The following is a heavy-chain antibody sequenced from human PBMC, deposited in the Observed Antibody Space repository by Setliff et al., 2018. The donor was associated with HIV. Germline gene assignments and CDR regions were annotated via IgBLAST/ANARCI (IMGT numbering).Heavy chain of an antibody. Sequence: ASVKVSCKVSGYTLTEVSVHWVRQAPGKGLEWMGYFDPQDGETVYAQKFQGRVTFTADESTSTAYLELSSLTSEDTAVYFCARDRSGVLSLRYMDVWGKGTTVTVSS. CDR1: GYTLTEVS. J-gene: IGHJ6*03. CDR3: ARDRSGVLSLRYMDV. V-gene: IGHV1-24*01. CDR2: FDPQDGET. D-gene: IGHD5-12*01.